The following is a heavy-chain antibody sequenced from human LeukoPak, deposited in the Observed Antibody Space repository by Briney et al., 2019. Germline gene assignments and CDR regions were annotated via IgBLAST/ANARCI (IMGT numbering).Heavy chain of an antibody. CDR2: IGGSNGIT. J-gene: IGHJ4*02. CDR3: ARNENSGWGYFDY. V-gene: IGHV3-23*01. D-gene: IGHD5-12*01. CDR1: RFTFNSYA. Sequence: GGSLRLSCAASRFTFNSYAMSWVRQAPGKGLEWVSIIGGSNGITFYVGSVKGRFTISRDNSKDTLYLQMNSLRAEDTAVYYCARNENSGWGYFDYWGQGTLVTVSS.